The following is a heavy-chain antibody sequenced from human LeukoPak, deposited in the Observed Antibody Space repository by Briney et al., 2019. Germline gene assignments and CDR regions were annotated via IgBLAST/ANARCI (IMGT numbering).Heavy chain of an antibody. V-gene: IGHV4-39*07. Sequence: PSETLSLTCAVSGGSISIRSYYWAWIRQPPGEGLEWIGSIHFTGSTYYNPSLKSRVTTSVDTSNNQFSLKLNSVTAADTAVYYCARNTEENYYYYMDVWGKGTTVTVSS. J-gene: IGHJ6*03. CDR2: IHFTGST. CDR3: ARNTEENYYYYMDV. CDR1: GGSISIRSYY.